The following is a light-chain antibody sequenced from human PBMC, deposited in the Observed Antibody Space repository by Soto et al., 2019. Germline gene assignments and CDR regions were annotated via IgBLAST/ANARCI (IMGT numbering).Light chain of an antibody. CDR1: QSVSSY. V-gene: IGKV3-11*01. J-gene: IGKJ4*01. Sequence: ILLTQGPATLPRSPGARATLSCRASQSVSSYLTWYQQKPGQAPRLLIYDASNRATGIPARFSGSGSGTDFTLTISSLEPEDFAVYYCQQRSNGPLNFGGGTKV. CDR3: QQRSNGPLN. CDR2: DAS.